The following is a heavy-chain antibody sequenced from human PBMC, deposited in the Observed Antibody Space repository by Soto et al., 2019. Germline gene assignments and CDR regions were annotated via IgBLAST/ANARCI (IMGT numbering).Heavy chain of an antibody. Sequence: GASVKVSCKASGYTFTGYYMHWVRQAPGQGLEWMGWINPNSGGTNYAQKFQGWVTMTRDTSISTAYMELSRLRSDDTAVYYCARENYYDSSGYSEGAFDYWGQGTLVTVSS. D-gene: IGHD3-22*01. V-gene: IGHV1-2*04. CDR2: INPNSGGT. CDR1: GYTFTGYY. J-gene: IGHJ4*02. CDR3: ARENYYDSSGYSEGAFDY.